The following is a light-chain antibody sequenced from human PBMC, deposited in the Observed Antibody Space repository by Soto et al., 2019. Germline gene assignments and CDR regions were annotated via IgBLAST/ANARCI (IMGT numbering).Light chain of an antibody. J-gene: IGKJ4*01. CDR1: QSVSSSY. V-gene: IGKV3D-20*01. Sequence: EIVLTQSPGTLSLSPGERATLSCGASQSVSSSYLAWYQQKPGLAPRLVIYDASSRATGIPDRFSGSGSGTDFTLTISRLEPGDFAVYYCQHYDTSLIFGGGTKVDIK. CDR2: DAS. CDR3: QHYDTSLI.